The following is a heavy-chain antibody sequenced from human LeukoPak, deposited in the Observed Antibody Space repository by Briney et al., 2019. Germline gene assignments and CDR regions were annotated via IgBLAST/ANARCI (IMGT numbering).Heavy chain of an antibody. V-gene: IGHV1-24*01. CDR1: GYTLTELS. Sequence: ASVKVSCKVSGYTLTELSMHWVRQAPGKGLEWMGGFDPEDGETIYAQKFQGRVTITADESTSTAYMELSSLRSEDTAVYYCATDGIPGATTTLDYWGQGTLVTVSS. CDR3: ATDGIPGATTTLDY. D-gene: IGHD1-26*01. CDR2: FDPEDGET. J-gene: IGHJ4*02.